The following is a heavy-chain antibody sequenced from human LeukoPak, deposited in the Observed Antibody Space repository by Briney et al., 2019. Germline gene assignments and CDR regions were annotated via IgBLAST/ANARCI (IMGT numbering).Heavy chain of an antibody. V-gene: IGHV1-18*01. CDR1: GYTFTSYG. J-gene: IGHJ6*02. Sequence: ASVTVSCKASGYTFTSYGISWVRQAPGQGLEWMGWISAYNGNTNYAQKLQGRVTMTTDTSTSTAYMELRSLRSDDTAVYYCAREVKRQGSYYYYYGMDVWGQGTTVTVSS. CDR3: AREVKRQGSYYYYYGMDV. CDR2: ISAYNGNT. D-gene: IGHD6-25*01.